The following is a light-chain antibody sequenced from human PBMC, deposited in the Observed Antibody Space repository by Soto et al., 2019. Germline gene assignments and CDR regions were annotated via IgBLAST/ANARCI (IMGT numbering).Light chain of an antibody. V-gene: IGKV3-15*01. CDR3: LQYNSWPWT. CDR1: QSVGSN. J-gene: IGKJ1*01. CDR2: GAT. Sequence: EIVMTQSPATLSVSPGERATLSCGASQSVGSNLAWYQQKPGQAPRLLIYGATTRATVIPARFSGSGSGTEFTLTISSLQSEDFEVYYCLQYNSWPWTFGQGTKVDIK.